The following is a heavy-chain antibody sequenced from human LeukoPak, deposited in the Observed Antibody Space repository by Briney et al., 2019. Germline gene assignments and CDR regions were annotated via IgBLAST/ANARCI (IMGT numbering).Heavy chain of an antibody. CDR2: IRQDGGEK. Sequence: PGGSLRLSCAVSGFTFTDYWMNWVRQAPGKGLEWVASIRQDGGEKSYVDSVKGRFTISRDNTKGSLYLQINSLRAEDTAVYYCARDGTAAGLYFDLWGQGTLVTVSS. CDR3: ARDGTAAGLYFDL. V-gene: IGHV3-7*01. J-gene: IGHJ4*01. CDR1: GFTFTDYW. D-gene: IGHD6-13*01.